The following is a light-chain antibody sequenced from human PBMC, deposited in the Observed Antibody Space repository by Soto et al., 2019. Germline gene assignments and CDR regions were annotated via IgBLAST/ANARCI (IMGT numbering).Light chain of an antibody. V-gene: IGLV1-40*01. CDR3: SLKTSSVTWV. J-gene: IGLJ3*02. CDR2: GNR. Sequence: QSVLTQPPSVSGAPGQRVTIPCTGNSSNLGAGYDVHWYQQLPGTAPKLVIYGNRNRPSGVPDRFSGSQSGNTASLTISGLQAEDEADYYCSLKTSSVTWVFGGGTKLTVL. CDR1: SSNLGAGYD.